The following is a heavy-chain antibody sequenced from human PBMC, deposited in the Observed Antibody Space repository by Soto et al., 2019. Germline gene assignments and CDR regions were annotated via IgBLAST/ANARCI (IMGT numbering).Heavy chain of an antibody. CDR2: IFYNGNT. CDR1: GGSLSSSIYY. V-gene: IGHV4-39*01. CDR3: ASAPVIDYFDS. Sequence: QLQLQESGPGLVKPSETLSLTCTVSGGSLSSSIYYWGWIRQPPGKGLERIGSIFYNGNTYYNPSLKTRVTIPLDTSQNRFSLRLSSVTAADTAVYYCASAPVIDYFDSWGQGTLVTVSS. J-gene: IGHJ4*02.